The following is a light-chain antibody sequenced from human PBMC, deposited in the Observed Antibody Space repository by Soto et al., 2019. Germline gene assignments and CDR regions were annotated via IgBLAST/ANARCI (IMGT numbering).Light chain of an antibody. CDR2: GNS. Sequence: QSVLTQPPSVSGAPGQRVTISCIGSSSNIGAGYDVHWYQQLPGTAPKLLIYGNSNRPSGVPDRFSGSKSGTSASLAITGLQAQDEADYHCQSYDSSLSGSVFGGGTKLTVL. J-gene: IGLJ3*02. V-gene: IGLV1-40*01. CDR1: SSNIGAGYD. CDR3: QSYDSSLSGSV.